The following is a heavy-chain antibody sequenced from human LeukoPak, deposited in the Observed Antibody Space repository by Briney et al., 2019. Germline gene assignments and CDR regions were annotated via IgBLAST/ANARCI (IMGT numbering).Heavy chain of an antibody. Sequence: GGSLRLSCAASGFTFSNYCMNWVRQAPGKGLEWVSSISSSSSYIFYADSVKGRFTISRDNAKNSLYLQMNSLRAEDTAVYYCARFSLVVGAMGYYFDYWGQGTLVTVSS. J-gene: IGHJ4*02. V-gene: IGHV3-21*06. CDR3: ARFSLVVGAMGYYFDY. CDR2: ISSSSSYI. D-gene: IGHD1-26*01. CDR1: GFTFSNYC.